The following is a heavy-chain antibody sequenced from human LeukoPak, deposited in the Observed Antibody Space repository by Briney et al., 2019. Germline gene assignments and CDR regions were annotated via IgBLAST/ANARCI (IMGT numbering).Heavy chain of an antibody. Sequence: KPSETLSLTCTVSGGSISSYYLSWIRQPPGKGLEWIGYIYYSGSTNYNPSLKSRVTISVDTSKNQFSLKLSSVTAADPAVYYCARDLRDGYKMGSFDYWGQGTLVTVSS. J-gene: IGHJ4*02. V-gene: IGHV4-59*01. CDR3: ARDLRDGYKMGSFDY. CDR2: IYYSGST. CDR1: GGSISSYY. D-gene: IGHD5-24*01.